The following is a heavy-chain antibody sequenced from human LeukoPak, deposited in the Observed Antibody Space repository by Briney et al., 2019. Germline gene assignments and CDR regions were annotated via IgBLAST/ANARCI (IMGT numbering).Heavy chain of an antibody. J-gene: IGHJ4*02. D-gene: IGHD2-8*01. CDR3: ARDLIMDQSTRYFDY. CDR2: IWYDGSNK. Sequence: PGGSLILSCAASGFTFSSYGMHWVRQAPGKGLEWVAVIWYDGSNKYYADSVKGRFTISRDNSKNTLYLQMNSLRAEDTAVYYCARDLIMDQSTRYFDYWGQGTLVTVSS. V-gene: IGHV3-33*01. CDR1: GFTFSSYG.